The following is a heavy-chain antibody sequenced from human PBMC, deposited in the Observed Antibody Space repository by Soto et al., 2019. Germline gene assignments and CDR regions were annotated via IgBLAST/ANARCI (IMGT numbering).Heavy chain of an antibody. CDR1: GFSLTTSGVG. CDR3: APSRRSSRDAFDF. V-gene: IGHV2-5*01. D-gene: IGHD6-6*01. CDR2: IYWNDDE. J-gene: IGHJ3*01. Sequence: GPTLVNPTQTLTLTCTFSGFSLTTSGVGVGWIRQPPGKALEWLALIYWNDDERYSPSLRSRLTITKDTSKNQVVLTMTNMDAVDTATYYCAPSRRSSRDAFDFWGQGTMVPSPQ.